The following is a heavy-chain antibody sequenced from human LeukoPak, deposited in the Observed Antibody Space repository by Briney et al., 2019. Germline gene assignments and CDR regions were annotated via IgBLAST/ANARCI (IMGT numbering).Heavy chain of an antibody. D-gene: IGHD4-17*01. CDR2: ISGSGGST. J-gene: IGHJ4*02. V-gene: IGHV3-23*01. CDR1: GFTFSSYA. CDR3: ASKEGGDYGDSGPLDY. Sequence: GGSLRLSCAASGFTFSSYAMSWVRQAPGKGLEWVSAISGSGGSTYHADSVKGRFTISRDNSKNTLYLQMNSLRDEDTAVYYCASKEGGDYGDSGPLDYWGQGTLVTVSS.